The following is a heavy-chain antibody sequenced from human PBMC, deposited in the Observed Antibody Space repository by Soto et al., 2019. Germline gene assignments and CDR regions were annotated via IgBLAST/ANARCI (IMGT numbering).Heavy chain of an antibody. CDR2: IWYDGSNE. CDR3: AREEQLAYYYGMDV. CDR1: GFTFSSYG. J-gene: IGHJ6*02. D-gene: IGHD6-6*01. V-gene: IGHV3-33*01. Sequence: PGGSLRLSCAASGFTFSSYGMHWVRQAPGKGLEWVAVIWYDGSNEYYADSVKGRFTISRDNSKNTLYLQMNSLRAEDTAVYYCAREEQLAYYYGMDVWGQGTTVTVSS.